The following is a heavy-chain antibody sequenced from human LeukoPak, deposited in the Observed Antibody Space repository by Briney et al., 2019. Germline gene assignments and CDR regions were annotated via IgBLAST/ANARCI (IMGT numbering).Heavy chain of an antibody. D-gene: IGHD6-13*01. V-gene: IGHV3-21*01. CDR1: GFTFSRYS. CDR3: ARRAIAEGFDY. J-gene: IGHJ4*02. CDR2: ISSSSSDI. Sequence: GGSLRLSCAASGFTFSRYSMNWVRQAPGKGLEWVSSISSSSSDIYYADSVKGRFTISRDSARNSLDLQMNSLRVEDTAVYYCARRAIAEGFDYWGQGTLVTVSS.